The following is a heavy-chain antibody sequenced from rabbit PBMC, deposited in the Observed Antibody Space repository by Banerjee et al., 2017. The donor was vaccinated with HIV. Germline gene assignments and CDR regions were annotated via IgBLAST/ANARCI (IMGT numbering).Heavy chain of an antibody. CDR1: GFSFSNRYV. V-gene: IGHV1S45*01. J-gene: IGHJ4*01. D-gene: IGHD4-1*01. Sequence: QEQLEESGGGLVKPEGSLTLTCKASGFSFSNRYVMCWVRQAPGKGLEWIACINTSSGNTGYASWAKGRFTISKTSSTAVTLQMTSLTAADTATYFCARDGSGWGANFNLWGPGTLVTVS. CDR2: INTSSGNT. CDR3: ARDGSGWGANFNL.